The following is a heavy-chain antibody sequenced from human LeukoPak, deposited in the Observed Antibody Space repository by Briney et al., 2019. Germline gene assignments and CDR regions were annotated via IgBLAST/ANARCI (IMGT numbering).Heavy chain of an antibody. J-gene: IGHJ4*02. Sequence: ASVKVSCKASGYTFTGYYMHWVRQAPGQGLEWMGWINPNSGGTNYEQKFQGRVTMTRDTSITTAYMELSRLRSDDTAVYYCARGPLSITMVRGVTTGYSYWGQGTLVTVSS. CDR3: ARGPLSITMVRGVTTGYSY. V-gene: IGHV1-2*02. CDR1: GYTFTGYY. D-gene: IGHD3-10*01. CDR2: INPNSGGT.